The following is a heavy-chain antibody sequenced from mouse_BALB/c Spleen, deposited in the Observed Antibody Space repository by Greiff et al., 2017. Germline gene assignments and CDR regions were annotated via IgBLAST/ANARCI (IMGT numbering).Heavy chain of an antibody. J-gene: IGHJ2*01. Sequence: EVQLVESGPGLVKPSQSLSLTCSVTGYSITSGYYWNWIRQFPGNKLEWMGYISYDGSNNYNPSLKNRISITRDTSKNQFFLKLNSVTTEDTATYYCARGGPIYDGYYVDYWGQGTTLTVSS. D-gene: IGHD2-3*01. CDR1: GYSITSGYY. CDR2: ISYDGSN. V-gene: IGHV3-6*02. CDR3: ARGGPIYDGYYVDY.